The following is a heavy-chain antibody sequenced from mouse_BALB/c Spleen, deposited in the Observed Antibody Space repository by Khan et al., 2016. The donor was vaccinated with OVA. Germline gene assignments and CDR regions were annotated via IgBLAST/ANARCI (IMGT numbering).Heavy chain of an antibody. D-gene: IGHD1-1*01. CDR2: IRIKSNNYAT. CDR3: VRHAGSSNYYALDY. CDR1: GFTFNTYA. J-gene: IGHJ4*01. Sequence: EVKLLESGGGLVQPKGSLKLSCTASGFTFNTYAMNWVRQAPGKGLEWVARIRIKSNNYATYYADSVKDRFTISRDESQSMIYLQMNNLKTEDQAMYYCVRHAGSSNYYALDYWGQGTSVTVSS. V-gene: IGHV10-1*02.